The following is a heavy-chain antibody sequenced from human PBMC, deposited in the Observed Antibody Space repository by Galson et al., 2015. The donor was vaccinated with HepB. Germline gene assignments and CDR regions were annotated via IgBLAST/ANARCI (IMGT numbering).Heavy chain of an antibody. CDR1: GGSMSSYY. CDR2: IYHSGTT. V-gene: IGHV4-4*08. CDR3: AGGNYYAPDY. D-gene: IGHD3-10*01. J-gene: IGHJ4*02. Sequence: SETLSLTCTVSGGSMSSYYWNWIRQPPGKGLEWIASIYHSGTTNYNPSLKSPVTISVDTSKNQFSLKLNSVTAADTSVYFCAGGNYYAPDYWGQGALVTVSS.